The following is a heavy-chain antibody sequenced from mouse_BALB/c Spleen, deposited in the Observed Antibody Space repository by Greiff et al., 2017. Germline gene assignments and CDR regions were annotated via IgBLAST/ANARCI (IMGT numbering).Heavy chain of an antibody. V-gene: IGHV1S137*01. CDR3: AREDYYGPWFAY. D-gene: IGHD1-2*01. CDR1: GYTFTDYA. Sequence: QVQLQQSGAELVRPGVSVKISCKGSGYTFTDYAMHWVKQSHAKSLEWIGVISTYYGDASYNQKFKGKATMTVDKSSSTAYMQLSSPTSEDSAVYYCAREDYYGPWFAYWGQGTLVTVSA. J-gene: IGHJ3*01. CDR2: ISTYYGDA.